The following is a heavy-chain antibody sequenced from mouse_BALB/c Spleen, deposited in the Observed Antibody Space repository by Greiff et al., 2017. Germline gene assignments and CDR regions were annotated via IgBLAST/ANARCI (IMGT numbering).Heavy chain of an antibody. CDR2: INPSSGYT. D-gene: IGHD1-1*01. V-gene: IGHV1-4*02. CDR3: ARSRGYYYGSSSYAMDY. Sequence: QVQLQQSAAELARPGASVKMSCKASGYTFTSYTMHWVKQRPGQGLEWIGYINPSSGYTEYNQKFKDKTTLTADKSSSTAYMQLSSLTSEDSAVYYCARSRGYYYGSSSYAMDYWGQGTSVTVSS. CDR1: GYTFTSYT. J-gene: IGHJ4*01.